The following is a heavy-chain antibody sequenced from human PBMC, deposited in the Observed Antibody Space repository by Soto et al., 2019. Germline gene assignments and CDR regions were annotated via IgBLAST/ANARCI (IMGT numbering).Heavy chain of an antibody. V-gene: IGHV1-46*01. CDR3: AAYPLTGGYVDDY. D-gene: IGHD5-12*01. J-gene: IGHJ4*02. CDR2: INPSGGST. Sequence: GASVKVSCKASGYTFTSYYMHWVRQAPGQGLEWMGIINPSGGSTSYAQKFQGRVTMTKDTSTDTAYMELSSLRSEDTAAYYCAAYPLTGGYVDDYWGQGTLVTVSS. CDR1: GYTFTSYY.